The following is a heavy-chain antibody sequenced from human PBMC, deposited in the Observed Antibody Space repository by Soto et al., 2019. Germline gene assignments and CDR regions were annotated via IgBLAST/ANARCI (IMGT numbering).Heavy chain of an antibody. J-gene: IGHJ4*02. CDR1: GFTFSSYG. D-gene: IGHD2-15*01. Sequence: GGSLGLSCAASGFTFSSYGMHWVRQAPGKGLEWVAVISYDEIDKYFADAVKGRFTISRDNSKNTLYLQMDSLRAEDTAVYYCAGRPGRPAYWGRGTLVTLSS. V-gene: IGHV3-30*03. CDR3: AGRPGRPAY. CDR2: ISYDEIDK.